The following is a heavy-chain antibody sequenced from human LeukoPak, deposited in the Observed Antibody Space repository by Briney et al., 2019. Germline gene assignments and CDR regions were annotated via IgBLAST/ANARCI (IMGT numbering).Heavy chain of an antibody. V-gene: IGHV3-33*01. Sequence: GGSLRLSCAGSGFTFNRFGIHRVRQAPGKGLEWVALIRYDGNDHWYGDSAKGRFTISRDNSRDTVYLQMDGLRDEDTAVYYCARWGIVGHDAFDLWGQGTMVTVSS. CDR1: GFTFNRFG. CDR2: IRYDGNDH. CDR3: ARWGIVGHDAFDL. J-gene: IGHJ3*01. D-gene: IGHD2-15*01.